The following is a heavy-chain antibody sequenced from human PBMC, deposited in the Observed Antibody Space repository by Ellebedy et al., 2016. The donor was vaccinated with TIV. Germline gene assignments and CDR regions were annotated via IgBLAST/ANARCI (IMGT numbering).Heavy chain of an antibody. CDR3: AAYYGGRFDY. CDR2: IYYIVIT. CDR1: GGSISTFY. D-gene: IGHD4-23*01. J-gene: IGHJ4*02. Sequence: MPSETLSLTCNVSGGSISTFYLSWIRQPPGKGLEFIGSIYYIVITYNNPSLESRVALSINPSGNQFSLRLSSVTAAHTAVYYCAAYYGGRFDYWGQGTLVTVSS. V-gene: IGHV4-59*01.